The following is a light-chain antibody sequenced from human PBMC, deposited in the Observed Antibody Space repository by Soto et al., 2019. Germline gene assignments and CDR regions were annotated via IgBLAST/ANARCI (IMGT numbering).Light chain of an antibody. J-gene: IGKJ2*01. Sequence: DIQMTQSPSSLSASVGDRVSITCRASQNIRRYLNWYQHKPGKAPNLLMYGVSSLQSGVPSRFSGSGSGTDFTLTISSLQPEELATYYCKQSYSTPYTFGQGTKLEIK. V-gene: IGKV1-39*01. CDR1: QNIRRY. CDR3: KQSYSTPYT. CDR2: GVS.